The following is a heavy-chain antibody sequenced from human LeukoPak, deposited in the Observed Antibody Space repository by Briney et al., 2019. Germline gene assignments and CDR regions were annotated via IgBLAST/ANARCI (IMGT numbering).Heavy chain of an antibody. V-gene: IGHV4-59*01. CDR2: IYYSGST. CDR3: ARVEAQLGDAFDI. CDR1: GGSISSYY. D-gene: IGHD6-13*01. Sequence: SETLSLTCTVSGGSISSYYWSWIRQPPGKGLEWIGYIYYSGSTNYNPSLKSRVTISVDTSKNQFSLKLSSVTAADTAVYYCARVEAQLGDAFDIWGQGTMVTVSS. J-gene: IGHJ3*02.